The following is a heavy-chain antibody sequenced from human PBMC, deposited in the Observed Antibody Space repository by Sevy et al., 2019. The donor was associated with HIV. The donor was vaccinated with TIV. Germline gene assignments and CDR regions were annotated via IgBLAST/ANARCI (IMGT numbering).Heavy chain of an antibody. V-gene: IGHV3-33*08. J-gene: IGHJ3*02. Sequence: GGSLRLSCAASGFTFSSYGMHWVRQAPGKGLEWVAVIWYDGSNKYYADSVKGRFTISRDNSKNTLYLQMNSLRAEDTAVNYGASDIVRYGGGYRDDAFDIWGQGTMVTVSS. CDR2: IWYDGSNK. CDR1: GFTFSSYG. D-gene: IGHD1-26*01. CDR3: ASDIVRYGGGYRDDAFDI.